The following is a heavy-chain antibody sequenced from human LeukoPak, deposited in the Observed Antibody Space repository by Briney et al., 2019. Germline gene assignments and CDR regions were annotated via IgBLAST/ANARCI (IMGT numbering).Heavy chain of an antibody. Sequence: ASVKVSCKASGGTFSSYGISWVRQAPGQGLEWMEGITPIFGTANYAQKFQGRVTITADESTSTAYMELSSLRAEDTAVYYCARGPDSSGYNSEYSFEYWGQGTLVTVSS. D-gene: IGHD3-22*01. CDR2: ITPIFGTA. CDR3: ARGPDSSGYNSEYSFEY. J-gene: IGHJ4*02. CDR1: GGTFSSYG. V-gene: IGHV1-69*13.